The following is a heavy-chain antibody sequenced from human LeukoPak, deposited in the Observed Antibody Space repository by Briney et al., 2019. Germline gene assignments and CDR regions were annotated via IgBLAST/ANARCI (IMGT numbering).Heavy chain of an antibody. D-gene: IGHD2-2*01. CDR2: INWNGGST. Sequence: GGSLRLSCAASGFTFDDYGMSWVRQAPGKGLEWVSAINWNGGSTGYADSVKGRFTISRDNAKNSLYLQMNSLRAEDTALYYCARVWGGYCSSTSCYGAFDIWGQGTMVTVSS. CDR1: GFTFDDYG. V-gene: IGHV3-20*04. J-gene: IGHJ3*02. CDR3: ARVWGGYCSSTSCYGAFDI.